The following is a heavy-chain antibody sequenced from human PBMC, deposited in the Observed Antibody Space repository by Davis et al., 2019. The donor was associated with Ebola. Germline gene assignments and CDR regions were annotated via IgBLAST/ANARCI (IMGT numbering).Heavy chain of an antibody. V-gene: IGHV3-74*01. CDR3: ARSSYQPDH. CDR1: GFTFSSYW. D-gene: IGHD2-2*01. CDR2: INPDGSFT. J-gene: IGHJ4*02. Sequence: PGGSLRLSCAASGFTFSSYWMHWVRQAPGKGLVWVSRINPDGSFTDYADSVKGRFSISRDSTSNTLYLQMNGLRAEDTAVYYCARSSYQPDHWGQGTLVTVSS.